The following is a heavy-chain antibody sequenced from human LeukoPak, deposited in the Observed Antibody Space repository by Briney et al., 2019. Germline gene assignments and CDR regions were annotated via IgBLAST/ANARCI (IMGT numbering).Heavy chain of an antibody. CDR2: IYYSGST. CDR3: ARDRGSSSWYRYFDY. D-gene: IGHD6-13*01. CDR1: GGSISSSSYY. J-gene: IGHJ4*02. Sequence: SETLSLTYTVSGGSISSSSYYWGWIRQPPGKGLEWVGSIYYSGSTYYNPSLKSRVTISVDTSKNQFSLKLSSVTAADTAVYYCARDRGSSSWYRYFDYWGQGTLVTVSS. V-gene: IGHV4-39*07.